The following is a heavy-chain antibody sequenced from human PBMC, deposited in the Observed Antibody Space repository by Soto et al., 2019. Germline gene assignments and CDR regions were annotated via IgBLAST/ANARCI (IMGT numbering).Heavy chain of an antibody. CDR1: GFTCSNFH. J-gene: IGHJ4*02. CDR2: ISSSGSTT. CDR3: ARDAFDYDTTGYHSDY. V-gene: IGHV3-48*02. D-gene: IGHD3-22*01. Sequence: EVQLVESGGGLVQPGGSLRLSCGASGFTCSNFHMNWVRQAPGKGLEWVSYISSSGSTTYYADSVKGRFTISRDNARNSLFLQMSSLRDEETAVYYCARDAFDYDTTGYHSDYWGQGTLVTVSS.